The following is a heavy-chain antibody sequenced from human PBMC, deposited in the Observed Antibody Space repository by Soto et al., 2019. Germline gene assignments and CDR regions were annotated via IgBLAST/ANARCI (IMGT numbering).Heavy chain of an antibody. V-gene: IGHV4-31*03. CDR1: GGSISSGGYY. CDR2: IYYSGST. D-gene: IGHD2-8*01. J-gene: IGHJ6*02. Sequence: QVQLQESGPGLVKPSQTLSLTCTVSGGSISSGGYYWSWIRQHPGKGLEWIGYIYYSGSTYYNPSLKSRVTISVDTSKNQFSLKLNSVTAADTTVYYCARDSTRGVRSGYYYGMDVWGQGTTVTVSS. CDR3: ARDSTRGVRSGYYYGMDV.